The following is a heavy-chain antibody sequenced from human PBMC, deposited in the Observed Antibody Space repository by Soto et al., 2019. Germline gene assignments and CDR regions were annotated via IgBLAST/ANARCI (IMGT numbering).Heavy chain of an antibody. D-gene: IGHD6-6*01. J-gene: IGHJ4*02. CDR2: IYYSGST. V-gene: IGHV4-59*01. CDR1: GGSISSYY. CDR3: ARVESSSSFALFDY. Sequence: PSETLSLTCTVSGGSISSYYWSWIRQPPGKGLEWIGYIYYSGSTNYNPSLKSRVTISVDTSKNQFSLKLSSVTAADTAVYYCARVESSSSFALFDYWGQGTLVTVSS.